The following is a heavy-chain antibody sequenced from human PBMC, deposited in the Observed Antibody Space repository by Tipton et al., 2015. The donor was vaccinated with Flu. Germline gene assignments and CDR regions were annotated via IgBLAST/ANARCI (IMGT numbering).Heavy chain of an antibody. D-gene: IGHD6-19*01. CDR1: GFNFDDYA. Sequence: RSLRLSCAASGFNFDDYAMHWVRQAPGKGLEWVSSVSWNSGLIGYADSVKGRFAISRDNAKNSLYLQMNSLRPEDTALYYCAKENTWLGTFDYWGQGTPVAVSS. V-gene: IGHV3-9*01. CDR3: AKENTWLGTFDY. J-gene: IGHJ4*02. CDR2: VSWNSGLI.